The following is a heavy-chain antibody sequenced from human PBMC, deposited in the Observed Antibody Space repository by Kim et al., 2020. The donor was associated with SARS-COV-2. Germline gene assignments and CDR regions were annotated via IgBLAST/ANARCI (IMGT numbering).Heavy chain of an antibody. CDR3: ARGNAFDP. CDR1: GGSISTYP. CDR2: IANIGTT. Sequence: SETLSLTCTVSGGSISTYPWSWIRQPPGKGLEWIGDIANIGTTNYNPSLKSRVTMSVDTSKNQFSLKVSSATAADTAVYYCARGNAFDPWGQGTLVIVTS. V-gene: IGHV4-59*01. J-gene: IGHJ5*02.